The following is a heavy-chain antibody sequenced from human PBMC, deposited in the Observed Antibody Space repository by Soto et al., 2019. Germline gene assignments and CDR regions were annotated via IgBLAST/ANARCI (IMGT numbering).Heavy chain of an antibody. D-gene: IGHD3-22*01. CDR2: ISTSGSTI. J-gene: IGHJ4*02. CDR1: GFTFSDYY. CDR3: ARGTHYYDSSGYPTEVFDY. V-gene: IGHV3-11*01. Sequence: PGGSLRLSCAASGFTFSDYYMSWIRQAPGKGLEWVSYISTSGSTINYADSVKGRFTISRDNAKNSLYLQMNSLRAEDAALYYCARGTHYYDSSGYPTEVFDYWGQGTLVTVSS.